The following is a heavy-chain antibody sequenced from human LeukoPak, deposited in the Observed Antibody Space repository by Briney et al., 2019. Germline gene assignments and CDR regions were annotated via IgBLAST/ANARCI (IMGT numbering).Heavy chain of an antibody. CDR3: ARGSIRNYRYYYYMDV. CDR2: FDPEDGET. Sequence: ASVKVSCKVSGYTLTELSMHWVRQAPGKGLEWMGGFDPEDGETIYAQKFQGRVTMTEDTSTDTAYMELSSLRSEDTAVYYCARGSIRNYRYYYYMDVWGKGTTVTVSS. V-gene: IGHV1-24*01. J-gene: IGHJ6*03. CDR1: GYTLTELS. D-gene: IGHD4-11*01.